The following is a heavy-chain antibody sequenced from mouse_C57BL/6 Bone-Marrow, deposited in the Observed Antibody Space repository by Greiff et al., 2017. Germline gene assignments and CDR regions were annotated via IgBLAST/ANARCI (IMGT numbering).Heavy chain of an antibody. CDR2: INPGSGGT. V-gene: IGHV1-54*01. CDR1: GYAFTSYL. CDR3: ARGGKGFAY. J-gene: IGHJ3*01. D-gene: IGHD1-1*02. Sequence: QVQLKESGAELVRPGTSVKVSCKASGYAFTSYLIEWVKQRPGQGLEWIGVINPGSGGTNYNEKFKGKATLTADKSSSTAYMQLSSLPSEDSAVYCCARGGKGFAYRGQGTLVTVSA.